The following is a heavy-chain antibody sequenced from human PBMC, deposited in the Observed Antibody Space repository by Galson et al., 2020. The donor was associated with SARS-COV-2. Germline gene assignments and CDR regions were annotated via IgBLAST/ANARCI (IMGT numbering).Heavy chain of an antibody. CDR1: GYTFTHNW. Sequence: GESLKISRKATGYTFTHNWIGWVRQMPGKGLEWMGIIYPGDSDTRYSPSFQGQVTISADRAIDTTYLQWSSLKASDTAIYYCARGRRLGGSGWPFDYWGQGTLVTVSS. CDR3: ARGRRLGGSGWPFDY. V-gene: IGHV5-51*01. D-gene: IGHD6-19*01. CDR2: IYPGDSDT. J-gene: IGHJ4*02.